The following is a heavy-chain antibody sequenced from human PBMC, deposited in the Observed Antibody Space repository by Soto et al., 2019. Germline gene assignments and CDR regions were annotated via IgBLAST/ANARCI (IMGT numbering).Heavy chain of an antibody. CDR3: ARHNGPLYVGYYYDMDV. V-gene: IGHV4-39*01. CDR2: IYYGGNT. J-gene: IGHJ6*02. Sequence: SETLSLTCIVSGGSISRSSYSWAWIRQPPGKGLEWIGTIYYGGNTYYNPSLKSRVTISVDTSKNQFSLKLSSVTAADTAVYYCARHNGPLYVGYYYDMDVWGQGTTVT. D-gene: IGHD3-16*01. CDR1: GGSISRSSYS.